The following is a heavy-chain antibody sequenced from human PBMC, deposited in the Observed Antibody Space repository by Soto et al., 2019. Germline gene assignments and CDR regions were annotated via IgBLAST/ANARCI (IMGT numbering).Heavy chain of an antibody. CDR3: ARNYGGNVDY. CDR2: IYYSGSA. CDR1: GGSISSYY. V-gene: IGHV4-59*08. J-gene: IGHJ4*02. D-gene: IGHD4-17*01. Sequence: QVQLQESGPGLVRPSETLSLTCTVSGGSISSYYWSWIRQPPGKGLEWIGYIYYSGSANYNPSPRSRVTISVDTSKNQFSLKLSSATAADTAVYYCARNYGGNVDYWGQGTRVTVSS.